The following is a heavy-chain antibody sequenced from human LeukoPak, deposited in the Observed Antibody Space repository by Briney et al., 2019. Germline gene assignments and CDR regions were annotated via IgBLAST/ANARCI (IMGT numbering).Heavy chain of an antibody. V-gene: IGHV3-33*01. D-gene: IGHD6-13*01. CDR1: GFTFNSYG. CDR3: ARDLYSSHFDY. J-gene: IGHJ4*02. Sequence: PGGSLRLSCAASGFTFNSYGMHWVRQAPGKGLEWVAVIWYDGNDKYYADSVKGRFTISKDSSKNTVYMQMNSLRVEDTAVYYCARDLYSSHFDYWGQGTLVTVSS. CDR2: IWYDGNDK.